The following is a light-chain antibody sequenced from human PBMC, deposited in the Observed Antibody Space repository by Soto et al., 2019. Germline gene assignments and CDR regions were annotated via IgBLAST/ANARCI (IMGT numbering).Light chain of an antibody. J-gene: IGKJ1*01. Sequence: VMTQSPATLSVSPGDSATLSCRASQSVSGNLAWYQQKTGQAPRLLIYGESTRATGIPARFSGSGSATEFTLTINELQSEDFAVYYCQKYNKWPRTFGQGTKVDIK. V-gene: IGKV3-15*01. CDR3: QKYNKWPRT. CDR1: QSVSGN. CDR2: GES.